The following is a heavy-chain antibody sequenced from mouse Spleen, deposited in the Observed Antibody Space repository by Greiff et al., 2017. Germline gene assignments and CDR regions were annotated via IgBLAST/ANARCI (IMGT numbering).Heavy chain of an antibody. Sequence: EVQLQQSGTVLARPGASVKMSCKTSGYTFTSYWMHWVKQRPGQGLEWIGAIYPGNSDTSYNQKFKGKAKLTAVTSASTAYMELSSLTNEDSAVYYCTRYNWDSYWYFDVWGTGTTVTVSS. CDR3: TRYNWDSYWYFDV. J-gene: IGHJ1*03. D-gene: IGHD4-1*01. V-gene: IGHV1-5*01. CDR1: GYTFTSYW. CDR2: IYPGNSDT.